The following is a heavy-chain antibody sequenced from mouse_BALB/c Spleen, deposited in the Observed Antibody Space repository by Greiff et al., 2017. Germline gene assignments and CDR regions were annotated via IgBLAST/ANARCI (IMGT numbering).Heavy chain of an antibody. CDR3: ARGRGDGHRFAY. Sequence: QVHVKQSGPGLVQPSQSLSITCTVSGFSLTSYGVHWVRQSPGKGLEWLGVIWSGGSTDYNAAFISRLSISKDNSKSQVFFKMNSLQADDTAIYYCARGRGDGHRFAYWGQGTLVTVSA. CDR1: GFSLTSYG. D-gene: IGHD1-2*01. J-gene: IGHJ3*01. V-gene: IGHV2-4-1*01. CDR2: IWSGGST.